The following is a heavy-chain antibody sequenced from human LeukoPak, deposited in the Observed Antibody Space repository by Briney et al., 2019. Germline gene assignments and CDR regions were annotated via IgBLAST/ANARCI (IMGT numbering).Heavy chain of an antibody. Sequence: PSETLSLTCGVSGYSISRGYYWGWIRQPPGNGLEWIGNIYHTGSTYYNPSLRSRVTISVDTSKNQFFLQLTTVTAADTAVYYCARGLEGYSAGWSRFFEYWGQGTLATVSS. CDR3: ARGLEGYSAGWSRFFEY. CDR2: IYHTGST. D-gene: IGHD6-19*01. CDR1: GYSISRGYY. J-gene: IGHJ4*02. V-gene: IGHV4-38-2*01.